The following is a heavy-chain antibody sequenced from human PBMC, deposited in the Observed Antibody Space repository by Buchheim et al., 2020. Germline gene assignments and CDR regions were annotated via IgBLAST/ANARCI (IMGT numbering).Heavy chain of an antibody. J-gene: IGHJ6*02. CDR2: INPSGGST. Sequence: QVQLVQSGAEVKKPGASVKVSCKASGYTFTSYYMHWVRQAPGQGLEWMGIINPSGGSTSYAQKFQGRVTLTRDTSTSTVYMELSSLRSEDTAVYYCARDSSSWYYYYYGMDVWGQGTT. CDR3: ARDSSSWYYYYYGMDV. D-gene: IGHD6-13*01. V-gene: IGHV1-46*01. CDR1: GYTFTSYY.